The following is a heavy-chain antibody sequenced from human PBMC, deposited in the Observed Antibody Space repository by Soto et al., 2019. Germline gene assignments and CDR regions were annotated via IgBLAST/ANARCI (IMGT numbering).Heavy chain of an antibody. J-gene: IGHJ6*02. Sequence: SGPTLVNPTQTLTLTCTFSGFSLSTSGMCVSWIRQPPGKALEWLALIDWDDDKYYSTSLKTRLTISKDTSKNQVVLTMTNMEPVDTATFYFARKPLSSGGFHSGRDVWGQGTTVTVSS. CDR2: IDWDDDK. D-gene: IGHD3-10*01. V-gene: IGHV2-70*13. CDR1: GFSLSTSGMC. CDR3: ARKPLSSGGFHSGRDV.